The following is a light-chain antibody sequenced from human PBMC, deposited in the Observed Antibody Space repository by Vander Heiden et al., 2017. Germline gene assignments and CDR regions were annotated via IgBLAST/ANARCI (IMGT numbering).Light chain of an antibody. CDR3: MQALQTPPWT. J-gene: IGKJ1*01. Sequence: MGLTRSPLALPVTPGEPASISCRSSQSLLHSNGYNYLDWYLQWPGQSPQLLIYLGSNRAAGVPDRFSGSALGTDFTLKISRGEAEDVGVYFCMQALQTPPWTFGQGTRVEIK. CDR2: LGS. V-gene: IGKV2-28*01. CDR1: QSLLHSNGYNY.